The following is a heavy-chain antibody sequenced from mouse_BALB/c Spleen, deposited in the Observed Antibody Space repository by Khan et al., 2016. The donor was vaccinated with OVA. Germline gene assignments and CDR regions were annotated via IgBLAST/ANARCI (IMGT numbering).Heavy chain of an antibody. CDR3: AGTSYYGNYYFDY. D-gene: IGHD2-10*01. CDR2: ISYIGNT. V-gene: IGHV3-8*02. Sequence: EVQLQESGPSLVKPSQTLSLTCSVTGDSITSGYWNWIRKFPGNKLEYMGYISYIGNTYYNPSLKSRISITRDTSTNQHYLQLTSVTTEDSATYYCAGTSYYGNYYFDYWGQGTTLTVSS. J-gene: IGHJ2*01. CDR1: GDSITSGY.